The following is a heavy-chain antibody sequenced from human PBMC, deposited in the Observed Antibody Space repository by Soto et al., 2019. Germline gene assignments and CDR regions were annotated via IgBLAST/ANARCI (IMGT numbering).Heavy chain of an antibody. J-gene: IGHJ4*02. CDR3: AKESRNDYLNYFDY. CDR2: VSGSGGNT. V-gene: IGHV3-23*01. CDR1: RFTFSDYA. D-gene: IGHD4-17*01. Sequence: EVQLLESGGGLVQPGGFLRLSCAASRFTFSDYAMSWVRQAPGKGLEWVSAVSGSGGNTYYADSVKGRFTISRDNSKNTLYLLMNSLRAEDTAIYYCAKESRNDYLNYFDYWGQGTLVTVSS.